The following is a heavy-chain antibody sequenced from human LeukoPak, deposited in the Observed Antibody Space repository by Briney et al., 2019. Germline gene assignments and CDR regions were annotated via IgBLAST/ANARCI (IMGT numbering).Heavy chain of an antibody. CDR3: ARDEGLVVTSKTFDY. CDR2: ISSSSSYI. CDR1: GFTFSSYS. V-gene: IGHV3-21*01. J-gene: IGHJ4*02. Sequence: GGSLRLSCAASGFTFSSYSMNWVRQAPGKGLEWVSSISSSSSYIYYADSVKGRFTISRDNAKNSLYLQMNSLRAEDTAVYYCARDEGLVVTSKTFDYWGQGTLVTVSS. D-gene: IGHD2-21*02.